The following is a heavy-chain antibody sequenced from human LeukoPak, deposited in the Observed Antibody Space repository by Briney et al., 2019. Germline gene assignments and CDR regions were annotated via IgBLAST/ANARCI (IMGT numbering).Heavy chain of an antibody. CDR2: ISSSGSTI. V-gene: IGHV3-48*03. D-gene: IGHD3-10*01. CDR1: GFTFSSYE. Sequence: GGSLRLSCAASGFTFSSYEMNWVRQAPGKGREWVSYISSSGSTIYYADSVKGRFTISRDNANNSLYLQMNSLRAEDTAVYYCARDSGRHGFDYWGQGTLVTVSS. J-gene: IGHJ4*02. CDR3: ARDSGRHGFDY.